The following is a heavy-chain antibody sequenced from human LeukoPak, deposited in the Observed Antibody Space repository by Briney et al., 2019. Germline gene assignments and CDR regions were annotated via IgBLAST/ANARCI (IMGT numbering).Heavy chain of an antibody. CDR2: IIPIFGTA. J-gene: IGHJ6*02. D-gene: IGHD2-2*01. V-gene: IGHV1-69*13. Sequence: GASVKVSCKASGGTFSSYAISWVRQAPGQGLEWMGGIIPIFGTANYAQKFQGRVTITADESTSTAYMELSSLRSEDTAVYYCARGAVPAATYYYYGMDVWGQGTTVTVSS. CDR3: ARGAVPAATYYYYGMDV. CDR1: GGTFSSYA.